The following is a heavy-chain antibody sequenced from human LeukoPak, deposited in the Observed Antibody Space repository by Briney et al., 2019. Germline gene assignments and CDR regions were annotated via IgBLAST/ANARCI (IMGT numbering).Heavy chain of an antibody. CDR2: INSDGRTT. D-gene: IGHD3-22*01. Sequence: GGSLRPSCAASGFTFRSYWMPWVRQAPGKGLVRVSRINSDGRTTHYADSVQGRFTISRDNAKNTLYLQMNSLRAEDTAVYYCARRRFNYYDTNWGQGTLVTVTS. CDR3: ARRRFNYYDTN. V-gene: IGHV3-74*01. J-gene: IGHJ4*02. CDR1: GFTFRSYW.